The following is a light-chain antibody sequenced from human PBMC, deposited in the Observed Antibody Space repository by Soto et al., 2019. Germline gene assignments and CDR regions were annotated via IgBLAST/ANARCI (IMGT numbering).Light chain of an antibody. Sequence: DIQMTQSPSTLSASVGDRVTITCRASQGVNIWLAWYQQKPGRAPNLLIYLASTLASGVPSRFSGSGSGTDFTLTISSLQPDDFATYYCQQYNDYWTFGQGTRVEVK. CDR1: QGVNIW. J-gene: IGKJ1*01. V-gene: IGKV1-5*03. CDR2: LAS. CDR3: QQYNDYWT.